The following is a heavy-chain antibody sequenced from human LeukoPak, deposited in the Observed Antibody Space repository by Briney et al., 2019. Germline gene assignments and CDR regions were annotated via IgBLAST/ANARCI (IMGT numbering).Heavy chain of an antibody. CDR2: IYPGDSDT. V-gene: IGHV5-51*01. Sequence: RGESLKISCKGSGYSFSNYWIGWVRQMPGKGLEWMGIIYPGDSDTRYSPSFQGQVTISTDKSISTAYLQWSSLQASDTAMYYCARMYSYSWYHWGQGTLVTVSS. D-gene: IGHD6-13*01. CDR1: GYSFSNYW. CDR3: ARMYSYSWYH. J-gene: IGHJ5*02.